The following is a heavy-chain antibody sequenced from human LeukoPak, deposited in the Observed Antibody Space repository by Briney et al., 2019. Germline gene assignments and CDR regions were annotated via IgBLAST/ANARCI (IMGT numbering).Heavy chain of an antibody. V-gene: IGHV4-39*07. CDR1: GGSISSSCYY. Sequence: SETLSLTCTVSGGSISSSCYYWGWIRQPPGKGLEGIGSLFYSGSTYYNPSPKSRVTISVDTSKKHFSMKLGSVTAAHTAVYYCAGACCMTIIGVVITYYFDYWGQGTLVTVSS. J-gene: IGHJ4*02. CDR3: AGACCMTIIGVVITYYFDY. D-gene: IGHD3-3*01. CDR2: LFYSGST.